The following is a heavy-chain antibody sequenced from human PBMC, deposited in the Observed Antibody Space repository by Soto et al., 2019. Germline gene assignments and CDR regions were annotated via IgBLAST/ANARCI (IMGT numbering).Heavy chain of an antibody. CDR1: GGSISSGDYY. V-gene: IGHV4-30-4*01. CDR2: IYYSGST. Sequence: SETLSLTCTVSGGSISSGDYYWSWIRQPPGKGLEWIGYIYYSGSTYYNPSLKSRVTISVDTSKNQFSLKLSSVTAADTAVYYCARGAYCGGDCYSFNDYWGQGTLVT. D-gene: IGHD2-21*02. CDR3: ARGAYCGGDCYSFNDY. J-gene: IGHJ4*02.